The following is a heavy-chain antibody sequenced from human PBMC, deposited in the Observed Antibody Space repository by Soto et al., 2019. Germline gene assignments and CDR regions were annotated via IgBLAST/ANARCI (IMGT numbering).Heavy chain of an antibody. J-gene: IGHJ5*02. CDR2: ISAYNGNT. D-gene: IGHD3-10*01. Sequence: VGQSNGQGLEWMGWISAYNGNTNYAQKLQGRVTMTTDTSTSTAYMELRSLRSDDTAVYYCARPSTPGWFDPWGEGT. V-gene: IGHV1-18*01. CDR3: ARPSTPGWFDP.